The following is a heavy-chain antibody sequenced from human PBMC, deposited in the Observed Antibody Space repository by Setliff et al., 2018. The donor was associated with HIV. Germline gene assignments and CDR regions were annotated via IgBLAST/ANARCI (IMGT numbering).Heavy chain of an antibody. CDR3: ARGVASYYYYMDV. Sequence: SETLSLTCAVSGGSISSGSYYWSWIRQPPGKRLEWIGYIHYSGSTNYNPSLKSRVTISGDTSKNQFSLKLSSVTAADTAVYYCARGVASYYYYMDVWGKGTTVTVSS. CDR1: GGSISSGSYY. D-gene: IGHD5-12*01. V-gene: IGHV4-61*01. J-gene: IGHJ6*03. CDR2: IHYSGST.